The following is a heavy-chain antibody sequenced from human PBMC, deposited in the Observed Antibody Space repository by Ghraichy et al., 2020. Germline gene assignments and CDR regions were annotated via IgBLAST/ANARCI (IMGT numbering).Heavy chain of an antibody. CDR3: VKYSTGWYRGHLAY. CDR2: ISNNGGST. V-gene: IGHV3-64D*06. CDR1: GFTFSSYA. J-gene: IGHJ4*02. D-gene: IGHD6-19*01. Sequence: GGSLRLSCSASGFTFSSYAMDWVRQAPGKGLEYVSAISNNGGSTYYADSVKGRFTISRDNSKNTLYLQMSSLRAEDTAVYYCVKYSTGWYRGHLAYSGQGTLVTVPS.